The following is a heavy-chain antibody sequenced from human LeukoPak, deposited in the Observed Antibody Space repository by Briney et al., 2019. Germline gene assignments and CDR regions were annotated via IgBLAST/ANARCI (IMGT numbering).Heavy chain of an antibody. V-gene: IGHV3-7*01. D-gene: IGHD3-10*01. Sequence: GGSLRLSCAASGFIFSDYWMSWVRQAPGRGLEWVANTHGSEKYYVDSVKGRFTISRDNAKNSLYLQMNSLRAEDTAVYYCAGSFGELLDYWGQGTLVTVSS. CDR3: AGSFGELLDY. J-gene: IGHJ4*02. CDR1: GFIFSDYW. CDR2: THGSEK.